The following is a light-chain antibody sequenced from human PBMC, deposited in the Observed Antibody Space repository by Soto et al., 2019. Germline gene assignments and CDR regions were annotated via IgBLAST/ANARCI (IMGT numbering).Light chain of an antibody. V-gene: IGKV1-39*01. CDR3: QRTYSRPPG. CDR1: QSINGE. CDR2: DVS. J-gene: IGKJ4*01. Sequence: DIQMTQSTSSLSASVGDRVTITCRASQSINGELNCYQQKPGKAPNLLIYDVSALQSGVPSRIRGSGSRTDFTLTIISLQPEDFSKYKGQRTYSRPPGFGGW.